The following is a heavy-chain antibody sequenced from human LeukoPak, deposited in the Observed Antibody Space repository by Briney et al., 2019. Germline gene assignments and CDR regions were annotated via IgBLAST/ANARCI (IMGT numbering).Heavy chain of an antibody. CDR2: IYTSVST. CDR1: VGSIRSYY. V-gene: IGHV4-4*07. CDR3: RGETLGAVAYYFVY. Sequence: SESLSLMDTVSVGSIRSYYWRWIRQPAGKGLEGSGRIYTSVSTTYNTSPKGQVTMPVDTSKNQFSRRLSSVTAANTAGYYWRGETLGAVAYYFVYWGQGTLLTASS. J-gene: IGHJ4*02. D-gene: IGHD6-19*01.